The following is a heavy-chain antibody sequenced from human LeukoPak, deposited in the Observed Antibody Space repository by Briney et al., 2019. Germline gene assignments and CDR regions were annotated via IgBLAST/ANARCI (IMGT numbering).Heavy chain of an antibody. CDR2: IYHSGST. V-gene: IGHV4-38-2*02. J-gene: IGHJ5*02. CDR1: GYSISSGYY. D-gene: IGHD1-26*01. Sequence: SETLSLTCTVSGYSISSGYYWGWIRPPPGKGLEWIGSIYHSGSTYHTPSLKSRVTISVDTSKNQFSLKLSSVTAADTAVYYCAGRGATPRFDPWGQGTLVTVSS. CDR3: AGRGATPRFDP.